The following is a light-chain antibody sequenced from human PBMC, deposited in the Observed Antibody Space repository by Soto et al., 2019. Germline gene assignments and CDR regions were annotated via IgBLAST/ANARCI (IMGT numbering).Light chain of an antibody. CDR3: QQRSVWPPIT. V-gene: IGKV3-11*01. Sequence: EVVLTQSPATLSLSPGERATLSCRASQSVRTSLAWYQHKPGQAPRLVIYDASLRANGVPARFGGSGSGTDFTLTINSLEPEDFAVYYCQQRSVWPPITFGQGTRLEI. CDR1: QSVRTS. J-gene: IGKJ5*01. CDR2: DAS.